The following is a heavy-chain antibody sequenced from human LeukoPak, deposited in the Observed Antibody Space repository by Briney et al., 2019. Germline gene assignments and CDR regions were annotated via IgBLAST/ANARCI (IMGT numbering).Heavy chain of an antibody. CDR3: ASLSNSGGGAFDI. J-gene: IGHJ3*02. CDR2: ISSSSSYI. Sequence: GGSLRLSCAASGFTFSSYSTNWVRQAPGKGLEWVSSISSSSSYIYYADSVKGRFTISRDNAKNSLYLQMNSLRAEDTAVYYCASLSNSGGGAFDIWGQGTMVTVSS. D-gene: IGHD3-10*01. V-gene: IGHV3-21*01. CDR1: GFTFSSYS.